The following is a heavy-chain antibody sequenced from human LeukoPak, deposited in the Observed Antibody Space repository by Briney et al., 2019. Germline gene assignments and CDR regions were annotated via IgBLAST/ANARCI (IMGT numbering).Heavy chain of an antibody. D-gene: IGHD3-9*01. CDR2: ISYDGSNK. V-gene: IGHV3-30*04. CDR1: GFTFSSYA. CDR3: AREYYDILTGYTDDAFDI. Sequence: GRSLRLSCAASGFTFSSYAMHWVRQAPGKGLEGVAVISYDGSNKYYADSVKGRFTISRDNSKNTLYLQMNSLRAEDTAVYYCAREYYDILTGYTDDAFDIWGQGTMVTVSS. J-gene: IGHJ3*02.